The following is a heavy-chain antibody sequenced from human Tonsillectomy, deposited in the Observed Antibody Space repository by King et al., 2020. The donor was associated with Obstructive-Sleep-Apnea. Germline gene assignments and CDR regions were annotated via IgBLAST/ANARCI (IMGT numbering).Heavy chain of an antibody. J-gene: IGHJ6*02. CDR3: ARVTVVIYYYYYGMDV. CDR1: GGTFSSYA. CDR2: IIPILGIA. Sequence: VQLVQSGAEVKKPGSSVKVSCKASGGTFSSYAISWVRQAPGQGLEWMGGIIPILGIANYAQKFQGRVTITADKSTSTAYMELSSLRSEDTAVYYCARVTVVIYYYYYGMDVWGQGTTVTVSS. D-gene: IGHD4-23*01. V-gene: IGHV1-69*04.